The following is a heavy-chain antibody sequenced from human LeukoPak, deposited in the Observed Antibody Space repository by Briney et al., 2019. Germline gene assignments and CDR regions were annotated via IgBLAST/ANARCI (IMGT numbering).Heavy chain of an antibody. D-gene: IGHD1-26*01. Sequence: PGGSLRLSCAASGFTFSSYEMNWVRQAPGKGLERVSYISSSGSTIYYADSVKGRFTISRDNAKNSLYLQMNSLRAEDTAVYYCARVHGSYYNAFNIWGQGTMVTVSS. CDR2: ISSSGSTI. J-gene: IGHJ3*02. CDR3: ARVHGSYYNAFNI. CDR1: GFTFSSYE. V-gene: IGHV3-48*03.